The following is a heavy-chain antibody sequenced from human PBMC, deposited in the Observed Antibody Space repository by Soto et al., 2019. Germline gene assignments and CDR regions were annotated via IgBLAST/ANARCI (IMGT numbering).Heavy chain of an antibody. D-gene: IGHD2-15*01. CDR3: ARGDGYCSGGSCYSDAFDI. CDR2: IKHSGST. J-gene: IGHJ3*02. V-gene: IGHV4-34*01. CDR1: GGSFSGYY. Sequence: SETLSLTCAVYGGSFSGYYWSWIRQPPGKGLEWIGEIKHSGSTNYNPSLKRPVTISVDTSKNQFSLNRSSVTAADTAVYYCARGDGYCSGGSCYSDAFDIWGQGTMVTVSS.